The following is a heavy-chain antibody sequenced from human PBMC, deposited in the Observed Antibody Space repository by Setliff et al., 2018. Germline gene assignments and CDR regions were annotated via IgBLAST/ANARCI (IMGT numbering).Heavy chain of an antibody. J-gene: IGHJ6*03. Sequence: LRLSCAASGFSFSSNIMNWVRQAPGKGLEWVASITSSSSSIYYADSVKGRFTLSRDNAKNTLYLQMNSLRAEETAVYYCARDREGDGNYYMDVWGKGTTVTVSS. D-gene: IGHD1-1*01. CDR1: GFSFSSNI. V-gene: IGHV3-21*01. CDR2: ITSSSSSI. CDR3: ARDREGDGNYYMDV.